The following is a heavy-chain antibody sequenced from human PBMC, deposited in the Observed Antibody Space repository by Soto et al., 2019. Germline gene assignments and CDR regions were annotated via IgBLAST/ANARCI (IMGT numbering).Heavy chain of an antibody. CDR3: VRGLGYCSSTSCYTMFWFDP. CDR1: GGSFSGYY. CDR2: INHSGST. V-gene: IGHV4-34*01. D-gene: IGHD2-2*02. Sequence: SETLSLTCAVYGGSFSGYYWSWIRQPPGKGLEWIGEINHSGSTNYNPSLTSRVTISVDTSKNQFSLKLSSVTAADTAVYYCVRGLGYCSSTSCYTMFWFDPWGQGTLVTVSS. J-gene: IGHJ5*02.